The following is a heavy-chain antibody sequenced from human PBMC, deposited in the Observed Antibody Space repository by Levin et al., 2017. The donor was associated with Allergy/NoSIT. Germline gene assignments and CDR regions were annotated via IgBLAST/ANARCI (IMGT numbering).Heavy chain of an antibody. CDR3: ARVTRAAAGIDS. Sequence: GGSLRLSCAASGFTFNSDWMHWVRQAPGKGLVWVSRISADGRVTTYADYVKGRFTISRDNAKNTLYLQMNSLRAEDTTVYYCARVTRAAAGIDSWGQGTLVTVSS. D-gene: IGHD6-13*01. J-gene: IGHJ4*02. CDR2: ISADGRVT. CDR1: GFTFNSDW. V-gene: IGHV3-74*01.